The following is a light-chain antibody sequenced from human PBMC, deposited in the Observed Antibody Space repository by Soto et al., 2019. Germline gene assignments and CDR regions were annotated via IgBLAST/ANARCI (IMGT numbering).Light chain of an antibody. CDR2: GNS. J-gene: IGLJ3*02. CDR1: SSNIGAGYD. Sequence: QSALTQPPSVSGAPGQRVTISCTGSSSNIGAGYDVHWYQQLPGTAPKLLIYGNSNRPSGVPDRFSGSKSGTSASLAITGLQAEDEADYYCQSYDSSLSVWVFGGGTKLT. V-gene: IGLV1-40*01. CDR3: QSYDSSLSVWV.